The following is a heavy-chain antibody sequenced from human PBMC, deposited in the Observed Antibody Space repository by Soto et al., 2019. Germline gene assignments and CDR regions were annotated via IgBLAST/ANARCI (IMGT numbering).Heavy chain of an antibody. CDR2: IIPIFGTA. V-gene: IGHV1-69*01. CDR3: ARPHPGGDSSGYYLGLDY. D-gene: IGHD3-22*01. J-gene: IGHJ4*02. CDR1: GGTFSSYA. Sequence: QVQLLQSGAEVKKPGSSVKVSCKASGGTFSSYAISWVRQAPGQGLEWMGGIIPIFGTANYAEKFQGRVTLTADESTSTAYMELSSLRSEDTAVYYCARPHPGGDSSGYYLGLDYWGQGTLVTVSS.